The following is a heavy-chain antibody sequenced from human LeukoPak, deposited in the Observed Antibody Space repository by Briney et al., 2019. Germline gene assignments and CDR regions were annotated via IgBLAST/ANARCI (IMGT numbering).Heavy chain of an antibody. CDR3: ASGEDGYNPHFDY. D-gene: IGHD5-24*01. CDR1: GGSISSYY. J-gene: IGHJ4*02. Sequence: PSETLSLTCTVSGGSISSYYWSWIRQPPGKGLEWIGYIYYSGSTNYNPSLKSRVTISVDTSKNQFSLKLSPVTAADTAVYYCASGEDGYNPHFDYWGQGTLVTVSS. CDR2: IYYSGST. V-gene: IGHV4-59*08.